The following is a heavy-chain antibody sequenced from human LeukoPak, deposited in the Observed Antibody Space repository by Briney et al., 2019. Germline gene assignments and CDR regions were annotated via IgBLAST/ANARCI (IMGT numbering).Heavy chain of an antibody. CDR2: IRYDGSNK. D-gene: IGHD2-2*01. J-gene: IGHJ5*02. CDR3: AGEGSHCSSTSCQGGWFDP. Sequence: PGGSLRLSCAASGFTFSSYGMHWVRQAPGKGLEWVAFIRYDGSNKYYADSVKGRFTISRDNSKNTLYLQMNSLRADDTAVYYCAGEGSHCSSTSCQGGWFDPWGQGTLVTVSS. V-gene: IGHV3-30*02. CDR1: GFTFSSYG.